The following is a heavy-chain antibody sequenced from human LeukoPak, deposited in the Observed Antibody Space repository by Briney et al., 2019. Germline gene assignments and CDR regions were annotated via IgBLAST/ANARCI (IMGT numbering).Heavy chain of an antibody. J-gene: IGHJ4*02. CDR2: IYHTGSA. V-gene: IGHV4-34*01. Sequence: MTSETLSLTCAVYGGSFSGYYWSWIRQPPGKGLEWIANIYHTGSAHYNPSLKSRVTISVDTSKNQFSLKLSSVTAADTAVYYCARYCTSTTCILRGFDYWGQGTLVTVSS. CDR1: GGSFSGYY. CDR3: ARYCTSTTCILRGFDY. D-gene: IGHD2-2*01.